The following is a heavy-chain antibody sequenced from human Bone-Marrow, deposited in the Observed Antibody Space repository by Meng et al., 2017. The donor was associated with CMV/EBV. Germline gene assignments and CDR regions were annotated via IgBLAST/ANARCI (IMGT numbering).Heavy chain of an antibody. CDR1: SISSSNW. CDR3: ARRYYDILTGSRLYFDY. Sequence: SISSSNWWSCVRQPPGKGLEWIGEIYHSGSTNYNPSLKSRVTISVDKSKNQFSLKLSSVTAADTAVYYCARRYYDILTGSRLYFDYWGQGTLVTVSS. J-gene: IGHJ4*02. D-gene: IGHD3-9*01. CDR2: IYHSGST. V-gene: IGHV4-4*02.